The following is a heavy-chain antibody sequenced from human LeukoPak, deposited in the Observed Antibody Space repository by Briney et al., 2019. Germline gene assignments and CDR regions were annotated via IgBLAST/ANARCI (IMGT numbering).Heavy chain of an antibody. CDR1: GFTFSSYS. D-gene: IGHD2-2*02. Sequence: NPGGSLRLSCAASGFTFSSYSMNWVRQAPGKGLEWVSSISSSSSCIYYADSVKGRFTISRDNAKNSLYLQMNSLRAEDTAVYYCAKDQDCSSTSCYNAFDIWGQGTMVTVSS. V-gene: IGHV3-21*01. CDR2: ISSSSSCI. CDR3: AKDQDCSSTSCYNAFDI. J-gene: IGHJ3*02.